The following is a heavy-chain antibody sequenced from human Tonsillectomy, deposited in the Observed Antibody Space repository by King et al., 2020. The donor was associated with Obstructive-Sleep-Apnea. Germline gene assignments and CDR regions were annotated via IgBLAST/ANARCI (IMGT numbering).Heavy chain of an antibody. V-gene: IGHV3-21*01. J-gene: IGHJ4*02. CDR3: ARAWGDYYDSSGLDY. CDR1: GFAFSSYS. D-gene: IGHD3-22*01. Sequence: VQLVESGGGLVKPGGSLRLSCAASGFAFSSYSMNWVRQAPGKGLEWVSSISSSSTYIYYADSLKGRFTISRDNAKNSLSLQMNSLRAEDTAVYYCARAWGDYYDSSGLDYWGQGTLVTVSS. CDR2: ISSSSTYI.